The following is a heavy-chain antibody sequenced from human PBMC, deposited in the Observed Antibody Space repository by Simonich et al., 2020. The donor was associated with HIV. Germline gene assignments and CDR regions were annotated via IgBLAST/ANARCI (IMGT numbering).Heavy chain of an antibody. J-gene: IGHJ6*01. Sequence: EVQLVESGGGLVKPGGSLRLSCAASGFTFRSYTVNWVRQAPGKGLEWGSSISSSSSYIYAADSGKGRLTIPRDNAKNSLYREMNSLRAEDTAVYYCARESSSWFDYYYGMDVWGQGTTVTVSS. V-gene: IGHV3-21*01. D-gene: IGHD6-13*01. CDR3: ARESSSWFDYYYGMDV. CDR1: GFTFRSYT. CDR2: ISSSSSYI.